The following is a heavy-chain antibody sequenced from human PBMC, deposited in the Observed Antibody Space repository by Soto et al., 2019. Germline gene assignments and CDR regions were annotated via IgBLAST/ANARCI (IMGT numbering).Heavy chain of an antibody. CDR2: IYYSGST. J-gene: IGHJ5*02. V-gene: IGHV4-31*03. CDR3: ARSVTP. D-gene: IGHD3-16*02. Sequence: QVQLQESGPGLVKPSQTLSLSCSVSGGSISSGGYYWSWIRQHPGKGLEWIGYIYYSGSTYYNPSLQSRVTISVDTSKIQLSLRLSSVTAADPAVYCCARSVTPWGQGTPVTVSS. CDR1: GGSISSGGYY.